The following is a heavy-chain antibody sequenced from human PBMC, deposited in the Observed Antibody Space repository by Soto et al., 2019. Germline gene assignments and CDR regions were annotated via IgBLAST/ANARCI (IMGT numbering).Heavy chain of an antibody. Sequence: PSETLSLTCTVSGGSISSSSYYWGWIRQPPGKGLEWIGSIYYSGSTYYNPSLKSRVAISLDTSKSQFSLKLTSVTATDTAVYYCVRQGFGALHGLVDGWGQGTTVTVSS. D-gene: IGHD3-10*01. CDR3: VRQGFGALHGLVDG. V-gene: IGHV4-39*01. CDR1: GGSISSSSYY. CDR2: IYYSGST. J-gene: IGHJ6*01.